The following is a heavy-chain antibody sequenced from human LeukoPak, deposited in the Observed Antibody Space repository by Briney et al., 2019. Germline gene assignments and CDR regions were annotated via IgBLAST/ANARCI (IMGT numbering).Heavy chain of an antibody. V-gene: IGHV4-38-2*01. Sequence: PSETLSLTCAVSGYSISSGYYWGWIRQPPGKGLEWIGSIYHSGSTYYNPSLESRVTISVDTSKNQFSLKLSSVTAADTAVYYCARGCYDFWSGYCHFDYWGQGTLVTVSS. J-gene: IGHJ4*02. D-gene: IGHD3-3*01. CDR3: ARGCYDFWSGYCHFDY. CDR1: GYSISSGYY. CDR2: IYHSGST.